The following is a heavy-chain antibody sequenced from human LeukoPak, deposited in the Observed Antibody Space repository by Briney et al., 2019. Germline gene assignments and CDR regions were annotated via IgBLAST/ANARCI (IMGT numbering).Heavy chain of an antibody. CDR3: ARHGLTHWFDP. V-gene: IGHV4-59*08. Sequence: KASETLSLTCTVSGGSISSYHWSWIRQPPGKGLEWIGYIYYSGSTDYNPSLKSRVTISVDTSKNHFSLKLSSVTAADTAVYYCARHGLTHWFDPWGQGTLVTVSS. D-gene: IGHD3-9*01. CDR2: IYYSGST. J-gene: IGHJ5*02. CDR1: GGSISSYH.